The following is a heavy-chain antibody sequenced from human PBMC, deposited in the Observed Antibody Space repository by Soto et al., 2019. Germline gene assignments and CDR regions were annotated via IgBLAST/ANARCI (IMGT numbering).Heavy chain of an antibody. D-gene: IGHD3-10*01. CDR3: ARGFAMVRGVFRLDY. CDR1: GFTFSSYS. Sequence: PGGSLRLSCAASGFTFSSYSMNWVRQAPGKGLEWVSSISSSSSYIYYADSVKGRFTISRDNAKNSLYLQMNSLRAEDTAVYYCARGFAMVRGVFRLDYWGQGTLVTVSS. CDR2: ISSSSSYI. J-gene: IGHJ4*02. V-gene: IGHV3-21*01.